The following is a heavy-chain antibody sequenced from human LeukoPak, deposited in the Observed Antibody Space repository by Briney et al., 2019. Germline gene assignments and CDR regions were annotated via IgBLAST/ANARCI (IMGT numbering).Heavy chain of an antibody. J-gene: IGHJ6*02. CDR2: ISYDGSNK. Sequence: PGGSLRLSCAASGFTFSSYGMHWVRQAPGKGLEWVAVISYDGSNKYYADSVKGRFTTSRDNSKNTLYLQMNSLRAEDTAVYYCAKALTDYYDSSGYYYSYYYYGMDVWGQGTTVTVSS. V-gene: IGHV3-30*18. CDR3: AKALTDYYDSSGYYYSYYYYGMDV. D-gene: IGHD3-22*01. CDR1: GFTFSSYG.